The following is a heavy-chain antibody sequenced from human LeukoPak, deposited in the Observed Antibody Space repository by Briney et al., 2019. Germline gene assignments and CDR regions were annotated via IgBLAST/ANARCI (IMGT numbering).Heavy chain of an antibody. CDR2: IYSSGNA. CDR3: ARDRSSSWAPYGLDV. Sequence: PSETLSLTCSVSGASINSYYWSWIRQPAGKGLEWIGLIYSSGNANYNPSLKSRVTMSVDTSKNHSSLKLSSVTAADTAVYYCARDRSSSWAPYGLDVWGQGATVTVSS. D-gene: IGHD6-13*01. CDR1: GASINSYY. V-gene: IGHV4-4*07. J-gene: IGHJ6*02.